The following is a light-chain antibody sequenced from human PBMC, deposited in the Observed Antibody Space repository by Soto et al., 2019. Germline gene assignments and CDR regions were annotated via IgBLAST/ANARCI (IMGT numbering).Light chain of an antibody. CDR3: QQYATSPLT. Sequence: EIVLTQSPGTLSLSPGERATLSCRASQSVSSSYLAWYQQKPSQAPRLLIYGASSTATGVPDRFSGSGSGTDFSLTISRLEPGDFAVYYCQQYATSPLTFGGGTKVEIK. CDR1: QSVSSSY. CDR2: GAS. V-gene: IGKV3-20*01. J-gene: IGKJ4*01.